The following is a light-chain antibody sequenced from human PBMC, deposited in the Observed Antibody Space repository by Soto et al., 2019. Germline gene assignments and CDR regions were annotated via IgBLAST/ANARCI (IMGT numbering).Light chain of an antibody. CDR3: QSYDSSLSGCV. J-gene: IGLJ1*01. CDR2: GNS. V-gene: IGLV1-40*01. CDR1: SSNIGAGYD. Sequence: QSALTQPPSVSGAPGQRVTISCTGSSSNIGAGYDVHWYQQFPGAAPKLLIYGNSNRPSGVPDRFSGSKSGTSASLTITGLQAEDEADYYCQSYDSSLSGCVFGTGTKVTVL.